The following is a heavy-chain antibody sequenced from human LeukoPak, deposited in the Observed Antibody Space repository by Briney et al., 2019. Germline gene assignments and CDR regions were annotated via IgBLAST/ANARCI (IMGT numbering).Heavy chain of an antibody. V-gene: IGHV3-23*01. CDR2: ISGSGGST. J-gene: IGHJ4*02. D-gene: IGHD2-2*01. Sequence: GGSLRLSCAASGFTFSSYAMSWVRQAPGKGLEWVSVISGSGGSTYYVDSVKGRFTISRDNSKNTLYLQMNTLRAEDTAVYYCAKDLVGYCSSTSCYVGFDYWGQGTLVTVSS. CDR1: GFTFSSYA. CDR3: AKDLVGYCSSTSCYVGFDY.